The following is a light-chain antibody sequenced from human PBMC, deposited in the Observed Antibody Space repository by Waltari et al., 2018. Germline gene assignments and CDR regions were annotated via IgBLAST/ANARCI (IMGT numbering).Light chain of an antibody. V-gene: IGLV2-14*03. J-gene: IGLJ3*02. CDR1: SSDVGGYNY. CDR2: DVS. CDR3: SSYTSSST. Sequence: QSALTQPASVSGSPGQSITISCTGTSSDVGGYNYVSWYQQHPGKAPKLMIYDVSNRPSGVVKRFSGSKSGNTASLTISGLQAEDEADYYCSSYTSSSTFGGGTKLTVL.